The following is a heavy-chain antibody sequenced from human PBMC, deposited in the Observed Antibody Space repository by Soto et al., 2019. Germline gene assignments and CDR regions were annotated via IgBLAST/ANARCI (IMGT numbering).Heavy chain of an antibody. CDR2: IYYSGST. V-gene: IGHV4-59*08. CDR3: ARHGDYIWGRSPGFDP. Sequence: SETLSLTCTVSGGSISSYYWSWIRQPPGKGLEWIGYIYYSGSTNYNPSLKSRVTISVDTSKNQFSLKLSSVTAADTAVYYCARHGDYIWGRSPGFDPWGQGTLVTVSS. J-gene: IGHJ5*02. CDR1: GGSISSYY. D-gene: IGHD3-16*01.